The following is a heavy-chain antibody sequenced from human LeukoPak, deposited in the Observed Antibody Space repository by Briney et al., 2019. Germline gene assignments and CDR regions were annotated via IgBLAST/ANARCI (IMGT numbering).Heavy chain of an antibody. CDR2: ISDGCGRT. J-gene: IGHJ4*02. CDR3: TKNQILDDTGSWYAY. V-gene: IGHV3-23*01. D-gene: IGHD6-13*01. Sequence: TGGSLRLSCGASGLTLRTYAMSWVRQAPGKGLEWVSGISDGCGRTFYAESVKGRFTVSRDNSKNTLYLRMNSLRAEDTAIYYCTKNQILDDTGSWYAYWGQGTLVTVSS. CDR1: GLTLRTYA.